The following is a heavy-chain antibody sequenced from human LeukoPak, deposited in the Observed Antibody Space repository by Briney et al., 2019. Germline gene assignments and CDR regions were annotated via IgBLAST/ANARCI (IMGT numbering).Heavy chain of an antibody. CDR1: GGSISSSNW. V-gene: IGHV4-4*02. D-gene: IGHD6-6*01. Sequence: SETLSLTCAVSGGSISSSNWWSWVRQPPGKGLEWIGEIYHSGSTNYNPSLKSRVTISVDTSKNQFSLKLSSVTAADTAVYYCARDLRAALDYWGQGTLVTVSS. CDR2: IYHSGST. CDR3: ARDLRAALDY. J-gene: IGHJ4*02.